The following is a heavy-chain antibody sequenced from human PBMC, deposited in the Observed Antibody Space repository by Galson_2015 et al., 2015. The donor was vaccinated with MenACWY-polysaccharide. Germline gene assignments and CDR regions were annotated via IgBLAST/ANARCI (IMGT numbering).Heavy chain of an antibody. V-gene: IGHV1-46*01. CDR1: GITLTDSF. Sequence: SVKVSCKAGGITLTDSFFHWVRQAPGQGLAWMGVINPVSGSKSYAHMVQGRVTMTRDTSLSTIYMELSSLTSEDAAISFCARGAMREWAPAVDFDRWGQGTVVTVSS. CDR3: ARGAMREWAPAVDFDR. CDR2: INPVSGSK. J-gene: IGHJ3*02. D-gene: IGHD3-3*01.